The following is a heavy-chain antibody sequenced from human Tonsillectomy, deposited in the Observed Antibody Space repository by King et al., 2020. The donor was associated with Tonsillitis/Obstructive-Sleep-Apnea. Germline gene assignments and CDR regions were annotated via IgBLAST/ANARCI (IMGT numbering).Heavy chain of an antibody. CDR1: GFSLSTNALG. J-gene: IGHJ5*02. Sequence: ITLKESGPTLVKPTQTLKLTCTFSGFSLSTNALGVGWIRQPPGKALEWLALIYWDDDKLYSPSLKSRLTITKNTSKNQVILTITNRDPVDTARYYCAHLYCSTTSLYTSRFDPCGAGTLGTVSS. D-gene: IGHD2-2*02. V-gene: IGHV2-5*02. CDR3: AHLYCSTTSLYTSRFDP. CDR2: IYWDDDK.